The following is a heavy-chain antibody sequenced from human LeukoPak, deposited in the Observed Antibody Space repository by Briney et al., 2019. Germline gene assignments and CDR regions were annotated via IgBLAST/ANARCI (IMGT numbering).Heavy chain of an antibody. D-gene: IGHD3-3*01. V-gene: IGHV3-21*01. CDR3: ARVKTAGDFWSGYQYYFDY. CDR1: GFTFSSYS. CDR2: ISSSSSYI. Sequence: SGGSLRLSCAASGFTFSSYSMKWVRQAPGKGLEWVSSISSSSSYIYYADSVKGRFTISRDNAKNSLYLQMNSLRAEDTAVYYCARVKTAGDFWSGYQYYFDYWGQGTLVTVSS. J-gene: IGHJ4*02.